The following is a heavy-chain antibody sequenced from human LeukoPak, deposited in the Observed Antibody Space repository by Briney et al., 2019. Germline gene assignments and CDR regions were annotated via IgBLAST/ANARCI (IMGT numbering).Heavy chain of an antibody. V-gene: IGHV4-34*01. CDR2: INHSGST. Sequence: SETLSLTCAVYGGSFSGYYWSWIRQPPGKGLEWIGEINHSGSTNYNPSLKSRVTISEDTSKNQFSLKLSSVTAADTAVYYCARGRGYCSGGSCPYYFDYWGQGTLVTVSS. CDR1: GGSFSGYY. J-gene: IGHJ4*02. D-gene: IGHD2-15*01. CDR3: ARGRGYCSGGSCPYYFDY.